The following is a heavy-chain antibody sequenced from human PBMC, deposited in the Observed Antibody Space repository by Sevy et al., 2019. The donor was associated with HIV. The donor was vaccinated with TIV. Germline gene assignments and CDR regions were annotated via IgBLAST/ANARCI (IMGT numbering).Heavy chain of an antibody. CDR2: IYSGGGT. CDR1: GFTISSIY. V-gene: IGHV3-53*01. Sequence: GGSLRLSCAASGFTISSIYINWVRQAPGKGLEWVSVIYSGGGTYYADSVKVRFTISRDDSENTVYLQMTSLRVEDTAVYYCARDWGVGNYRAMDVWGQGTTVTVSS. CDR3: ARDWGVGNYRAMDV. D-gene: IGHD3-16*01. J-gene: IGHJ6*02.